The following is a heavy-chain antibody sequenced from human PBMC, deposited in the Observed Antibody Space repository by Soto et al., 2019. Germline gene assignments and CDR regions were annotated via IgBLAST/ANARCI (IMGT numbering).Heavy chain of an antibody. CDR2: VYYSGST. CDR1: GGSISSGGYY. D-gene: IGHD3-10*01. CDR3: GRDHNGMVRHPGFGMYX. Sequence: LSLTFTVSGGSISSGGYYWSWIRQHPGKGLEWIGYVYYSGSTYYNPSLNSRATISVDTSKNQFSLKLSSVTAADTAVYYCGRDHNGMVRHPGFGMYXLGQGTTDTVS. V-gene: IGHV4-31*03. J-gene: IGHJ6*02.